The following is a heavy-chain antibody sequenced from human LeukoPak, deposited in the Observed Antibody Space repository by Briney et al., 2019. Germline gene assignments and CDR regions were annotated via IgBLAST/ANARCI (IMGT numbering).Heavy chain of an antibody. CDR3: ACGSYYDFWSGYYFDY. Sequence: SETLSLTCTVSGGSISSGDYYWSWIRQPPGKGLEWIGYIYYSGSTYYNPSLKSRVTISVDTSKNQFSLKLSSVTAADTAVYYCACGSYYDFWSGYYFDYWGQGTLVTVSS. CDR1: GGSISSGDYY. V-gene: IGHV4-30-4*02. CDR2: IYYSGST. D-gene: IGHD3-3*01. J-gene: IGHJ4*02.